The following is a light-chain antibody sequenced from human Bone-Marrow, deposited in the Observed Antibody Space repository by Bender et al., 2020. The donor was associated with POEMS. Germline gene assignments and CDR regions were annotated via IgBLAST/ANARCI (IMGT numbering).Light chain of an antibody. V-gene: IGLV3-25*03. Sequence: SYELKQSPSVSVSPGQTARITCSGDALPRQYGFWYQQKPGQAPVMIIYKDTERPSGIPERFSGSTSGTTVTLTINGVQAEDDADYYCQSVDNSISYVFGGGTKLTVL. CDR1: ALPRQY. CDR2: KDT. J-gene: IGLJ2*01. CDR3: QSVDNSISYV.